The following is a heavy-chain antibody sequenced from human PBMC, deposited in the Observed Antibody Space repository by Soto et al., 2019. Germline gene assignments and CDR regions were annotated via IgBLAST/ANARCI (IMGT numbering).Heavy chain of an antibody. CDR3: ARGRGYGYGIDY. V-gene: IGHV4-61*01. D-gene: IGHD5-18*01. Sequence: QVQLQESGPGLVKPSETLSLTCAASGGSVSSGNHYWSWIRQPPGKELEFIAYVFYSGSDNYNPSLKSRSTTSIDTSKNQFSLNLRSVPAADTAVYYCARGRGYGYGIDYWGQGALVTVSS. J-gene: IGHJ4*02. CDR1: GGSVSSGNHY. CDR2: VFYSGSD.